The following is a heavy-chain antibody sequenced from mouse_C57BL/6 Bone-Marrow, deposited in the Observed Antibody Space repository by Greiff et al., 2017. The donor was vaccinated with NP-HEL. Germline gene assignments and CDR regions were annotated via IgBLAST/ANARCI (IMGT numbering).Heavy chain of an antibody. CDR3: ARSPSYYYGTLFDY. CDR1: GYAFSSYW. V-gene: IGHV1-80*01. D-gene: IGHD1-1*01. CDR2: IYPGDGDT. J-gene: IGHJ2*01. Sequence: VQLQQSGAELVKPGASVKISCKASGYAFSSYWMNWVKQRPGTGLEWIGQIYPGDGDTNYNGKFKGKATLTADKSSSTAYMQLSSLTSEDSAVYFCARSPSYYYGTLFDYWGQGTTLTVSS.